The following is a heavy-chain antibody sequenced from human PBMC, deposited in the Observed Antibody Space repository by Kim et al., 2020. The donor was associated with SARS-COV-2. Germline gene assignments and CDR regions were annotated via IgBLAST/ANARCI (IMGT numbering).Heavy chain of an antibody. J-gene: IGHJ4*02. V-gene: IGHV4-39*01. CDR2: IYYSGST. CDR3: ARFVRAVGDY. CDR1: GGSISSSSDY. Sequence: SETLSLTCTVSGGSISSSSDYWGWIRQPPGKGLEWIGSIYYSGSTYYNPSLKSRVTISVDTSKNQFSLKLSSVTAADTAVYYCARFVRAVGDYWGQGTLVTVSS. D-gene: IGHD6-19*01.